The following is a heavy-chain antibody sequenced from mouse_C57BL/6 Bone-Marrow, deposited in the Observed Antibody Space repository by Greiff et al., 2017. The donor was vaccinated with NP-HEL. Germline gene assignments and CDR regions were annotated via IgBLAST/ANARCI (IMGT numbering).Heavy chain of an antibody. CDR2: IDPANGNT. V-gene: IGHV14-3*01. CDR1: GFNIKNTY. J-gene: IGHJ4*01. CDR3: ARVLPYGSSLLYAMDY. D-gene: IGHD1-1*01. Sequence: VQLQQSVAELVRPGASVKLSCTASGFNIKNTYMHWVKQRPEQGLEWIGRIDPANGNTKYAPKFQGKATITADTSSNTAYLQLSSLTSEDTAIYYCARVLPYGSSLLYAMDYWGQGTSVTVSS.